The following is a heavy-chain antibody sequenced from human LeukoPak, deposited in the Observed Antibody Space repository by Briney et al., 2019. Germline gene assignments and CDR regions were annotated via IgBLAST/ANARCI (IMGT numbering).Heavy chain of an antibody. J-gene: IGHJ6*03. V-gene: IGHV1-69*06. Sequence: SVKVSCKASGGTFSSYAISWVRQAPGQGLEWMGGIIPIFGTANYAQKFQGRVTITADKSTSTAYMELSSLRSEDTAVYYCARMPREYGSYYDDYYYMDVWGKGTTVTVSS. CDR1: GGTFSSYA. D-gene: IGHD1-26*01. CDR2: IIPIFGTA. CDR3: ARMPREYGSYYDDYYYMDV.